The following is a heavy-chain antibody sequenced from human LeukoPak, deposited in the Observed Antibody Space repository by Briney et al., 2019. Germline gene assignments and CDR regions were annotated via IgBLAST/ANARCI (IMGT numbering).Heavy chain of an antibody. CDR2: ISSSSSYI. CDR1: GFTFSSYS. CDR3: ARVLSKKGSTSGRWFDP. D-gene: IGHD2-2*01. J-gene: IGHJ5*02. V-gene: IGHV3-21*01. Sequence: GGSLRLSCAASGFTFSSYSMNWVRQAPGKGLEWVSSISSSSSYIYYADSVKGRFTISRDNAKNSLYLQMNSLRAEDTAVYYCARVLSKKGSTSGRWFDPWGQGTLVTVSS.